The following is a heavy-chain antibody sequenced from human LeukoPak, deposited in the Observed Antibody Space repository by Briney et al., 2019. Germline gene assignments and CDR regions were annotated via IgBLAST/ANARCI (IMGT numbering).Heavy chain of an antibody. D-gene: IGHD6-6*01. CDR3: AVGSSSGSWFDP. Sequence: GGSLRLSCAASGFSFSSYGMRWVRQAPGKGLEWVAAISYDGSNKYYADSVKGRFTISRDKSKNTLYLQMNSLRAEDTAVYYCAVGSSSGSWFDPWGQGTLVTVSS. V-gene: IGHV3-30*03. J-gene: IGHJ5*02. CDR2: ISYDGSNK. CDR1: GFSFSSYG.